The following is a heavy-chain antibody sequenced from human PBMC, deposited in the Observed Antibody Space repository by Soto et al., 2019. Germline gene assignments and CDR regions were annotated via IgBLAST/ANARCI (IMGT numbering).Heavy chain of an antibody. CDR3: ARGSRYYDILTGPFFAY. V-gene: IGHV4-61*01. J-gene: IGHJ4*02. CDR1: GGSVSSGSYY. Sequence: SETLSLTCTVSGGSVSSGSYYWSWIRQPPGKGLEWIGYIYYSGSTNYNPSLKSRVTISVDTSKNQFSLKLSSVTAADTAVYYCARGSRYYDILTGPFFAYWGQGTLVXVSS. D-gene: IGHD3-9*01. CDR2: IYYSGST.